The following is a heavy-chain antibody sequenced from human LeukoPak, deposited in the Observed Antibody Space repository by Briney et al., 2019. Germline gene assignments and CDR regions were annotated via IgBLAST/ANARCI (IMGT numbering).Heavy chain of an antibody. D-gene: IGHD2-21*01. CDR3: ARSLGLVNFDY. CDR1: GGSISSSNYY. CDR2: IYYSGST. Sequence: PSETLSLTCTVSGGSISSSNYYWGWIRQPPGEGLEWIGSIYYSGSTYQNPSLKSRATISVDTSKNQFSMKLSSVTAADTAVYYCARSLGLVNFDYWGQGTLVTVSS. J-gene: IGHJ4*02. V-gene: IGHV4-39*01.